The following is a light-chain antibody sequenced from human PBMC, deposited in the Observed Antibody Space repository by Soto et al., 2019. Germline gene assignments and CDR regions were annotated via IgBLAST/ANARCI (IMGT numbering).Light chain of an antibody. V-gene: IGKV3-20*01. CDR3: QQYGSSPLT. CDR1: QSVSNNY. J-gene: IGKJ4*01. Sequence: EIVLTQSPGTLSLSPGERATLSCRASQSVSNNYLAWYQQKPGQAPRLLMYGASSRATGIPDRFSGSGSGKDFTLTIIRLEPEDLAVYNCQQYGSSPLTFGVGTKVEIK. CDR2: GAS.